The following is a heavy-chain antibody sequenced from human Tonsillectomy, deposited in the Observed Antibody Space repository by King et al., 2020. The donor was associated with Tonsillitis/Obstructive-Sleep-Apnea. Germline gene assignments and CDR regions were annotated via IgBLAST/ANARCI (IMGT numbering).Heavy chain of an antibody. CDR2: LRGSGGYT. J-gene: IGHJ4*02. CDR3: AKGSHDFDY. Sequence: GQLVQSGGGLVLPGGSLRLSCAASGFTFSSNAMTWVRQAPGKGLEWVSTLRGSGGYTYYADSVKGRFTISRDNSKNTLFLQMNSLRAEDTAVYYCAKGSHDFDYWGQGTLVTVSS. CDR1: GFTFSSNA. V-gene: IGHV3-23*04.